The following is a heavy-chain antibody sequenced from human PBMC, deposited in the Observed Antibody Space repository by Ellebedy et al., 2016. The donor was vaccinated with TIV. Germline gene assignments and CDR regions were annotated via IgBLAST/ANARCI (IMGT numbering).Heavy chain of an antibody. D-gene: IGHD3-10*01. J-gene: IGHJ3*02. CDR2: ISFDGSYQ. Sequence: GESLKISXAASGFTFRSYGMHWVRQAPGKGLEWVAIISFDGSYQYYGDSLKGRFTISRDNSKNTVYLQMNSLRVEDTAVYYCAKIYGSGSPASAFDIWGQGTMVTVSS. CDR1: GFTFRSYG. CDR3: AKIYGSGSPASAFDI. V-gene: IGHV3-30*18.